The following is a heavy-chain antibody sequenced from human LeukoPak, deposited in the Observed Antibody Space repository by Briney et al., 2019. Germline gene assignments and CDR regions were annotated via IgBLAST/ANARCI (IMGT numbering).Heavy chain of an antibody. D-gene: IGHD1-26*01. CDR3: ARGIFTGGTYYGY. J-gene: IGHJ4*02. CDR1: GFTFSSYA. CDR2: FSGTSGNT. V-gene: IGHV3-23*01. Sequence: GGSLRLSCAASGFTFSSYAMSWVRQAPGKGLEWVSTFSGTSGNTYYADSVKGRFTISRDNSKNTVYLQMNSLRVEDTALYYCARGIFTGGTYYGYWGQGTLVTVSS.